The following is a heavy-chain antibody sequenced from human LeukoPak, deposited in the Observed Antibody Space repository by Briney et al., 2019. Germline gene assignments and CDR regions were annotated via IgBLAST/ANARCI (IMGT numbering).Heavy chain of an antibody. D-gene: IGHD3-22*01. CDR1: GFTFSSYA. CDR3: ARGGSINVILVVITALDY. J-gene: IGHJ4*02. Sequence: PGGSLRLSCVASGFTFSSYAMHWVRQAPGKGLEWVAIISSDGSSEYYPDSVKGRFTISRDNSKGTLYLQLNSLRAEDTAVYYCARGGSINVILVVITALDYWGQGTLVTVSS. V-gene: IGHV3-30-3*01. CDR2: ISSDGSSE.